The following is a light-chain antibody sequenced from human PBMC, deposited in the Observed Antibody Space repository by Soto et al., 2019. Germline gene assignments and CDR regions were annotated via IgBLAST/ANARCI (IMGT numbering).Light chain of an antibody. CDR3: QQYGSSPRT. Sequence: EIVLTQSPGTLSLFPGERATFSCRASQSVSSTYLAWYQQKPGQAPRLLIYGASSRATGIPDRFSGSGSGTDFTLTTSRMEPEDLAVYYCQQYGSSPRTFGQGTKVEIK. CDR1: QSVSSTY. CDR2: GAS. V-gene: IGKV3-20*01. J-gene: IGKJ1*01.